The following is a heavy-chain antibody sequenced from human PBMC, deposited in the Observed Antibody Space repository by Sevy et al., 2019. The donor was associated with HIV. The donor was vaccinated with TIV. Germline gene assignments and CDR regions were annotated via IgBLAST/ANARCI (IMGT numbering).Heavy chain of an antibody. Sequence: GGSLRLSCAASGFTFSSYAMHWVRQAPGKGLEWVAVIPYDASKKYYSDSVKGRFTISRDNSKSTLYLQMNSLRAEDTAMHYCARDFSDYYDSSGYCFAYWGQGTLVTVSS. V-gene: IGHV3-30*04. CDR2: IPYDASKK. J-gene: IGHJ4*02. CDR3: ARDFSDYYDSSGYCFAY. CDR1: GFTFSSYA. D-gene: IGHD3-22*01.